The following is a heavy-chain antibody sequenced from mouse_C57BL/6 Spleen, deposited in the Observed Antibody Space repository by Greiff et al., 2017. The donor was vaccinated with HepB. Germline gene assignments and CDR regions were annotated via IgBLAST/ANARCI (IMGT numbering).Heavy chain of an antibody. J-gene: IGHJ2*01. CDR1: GYTFPRSW. CDR2: ITPIHCCT. CDR3: ARRDGYSYYFDY. D-gene: IGHD2-3*01. V-gene: IGHV1-53*01. Sequence: QVQLQQPGTELVKPGASVTLSCKASGYTFPRSWMHWVTQRPGPGLSCIVNITPIHCCTNYNEKFKSKATLTVDKSSSTAYMQLSSLTSEDSAVYYCARRDGYSYYFDYWGQGTTLTVSS.